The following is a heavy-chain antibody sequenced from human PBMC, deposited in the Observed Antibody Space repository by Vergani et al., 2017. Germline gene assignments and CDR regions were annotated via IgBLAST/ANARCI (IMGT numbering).Heavy chain of an antibody. D-gene: IGHD5-12*01. CDR1: GFTFNHYA. CDR3: AKANPRNSGYDYLYYYHAMDV. CDR2: ISGSGGRT. Sequence: EVQLLESGGDLVQPGGSLRLSCAASGFTFNHYAMNWVRQAPGKGLEWVSGISGSGGRTYYAGSVKGRFTISRDSSKNTLDLQMNSLSAGDTAVYYCAKANPRNSGYDYLYYYHAMDVWGQGTTVTVSS. J-gene: IGHJ6*02. V-gene: IGHV3-23*01.